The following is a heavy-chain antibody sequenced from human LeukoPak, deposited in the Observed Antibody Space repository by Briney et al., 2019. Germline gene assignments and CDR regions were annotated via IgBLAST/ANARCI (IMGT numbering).Heavy chain of an antibody. CDR2: IIPIFGTA. CDR3: ARGDSSSWTTSDY. Sequence: ASVKVSCKASGGTFSSYAISWVRQAPGQRLEWMGGIIPIFGTANYAQKFQGRVTITTDESTSTAYMELSSLRSEDTAVYYCARGDSSSWTTSDYWGQGTLVTVSS. J-gene: IGHJ4*02. CDR1: GGTFSSYA. V-gene: IGHV1-69*05. D-gene: IGHD6-13*01.